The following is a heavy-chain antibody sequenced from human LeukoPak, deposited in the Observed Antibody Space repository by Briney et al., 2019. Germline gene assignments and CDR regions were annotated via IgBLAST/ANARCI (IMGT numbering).Heavy chain of an antibody. J-gene: IGHJ4*02. CDR3: ARDSIQQQLVLEDRGYPYYFEH. CDR1: RFTFSSYS. Sequence: GRSLRLSCAPSRFTFSSYSMNCVRQAPGKGLEWVSSISSSGNYIYYADSVKGRFTISRDNAKNSLYLQMNSLRAEDTAVYYCARDSIQQQLVLEDRGYPYYFEHWGQGTLVTVSS. D-gene: IGHD6-13*01. V-gene: IGHV3-21*01. CDR2: ISSSGNYI.